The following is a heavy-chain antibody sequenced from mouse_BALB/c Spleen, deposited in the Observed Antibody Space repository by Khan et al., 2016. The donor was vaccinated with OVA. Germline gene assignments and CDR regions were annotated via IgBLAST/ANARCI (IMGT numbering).Heavy chain of an antibody. J-gene: IGHJ3*01. Sequence: EVQLVESGPSLMKPSQSLSLTCSVTGYSITSGYYWNWIRQFPGNRLEWMGYISYDGSNHYNPSLKNRISITRDTSTKQFFLKLNSVTTEDTATYYCASKSYGKGAYWGQGTLVTVSA. CDR2: ISYDGSN. D-gene: IGHD2-1*01. CDR1: GYSITSGYY. CDR3: ASKSYGKGAY. V-gene: IGHV3-6*02.